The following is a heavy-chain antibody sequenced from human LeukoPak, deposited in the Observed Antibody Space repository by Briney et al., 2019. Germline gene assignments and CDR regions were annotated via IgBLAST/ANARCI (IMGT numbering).Heavy chain of an antibody. CDR2: ISGSGSAT. D-gene: IGHD5-24*01. CDR3: SGRDGYNIGDAFNI. J-gene: IGHJ3*02. Sequence: GGSLRLSCAASGFTFSTYSMNWVRQAPGKGLEWVSPISGSGSATNYADSVKGRFTISRDNSKNTLYLQMNSLRAEDTAVYYCSGRDGYNIGDAFNIWGQGKMVTVSS. CDR1: GFTFSTYS. V-gene: IGHV3-23*01.